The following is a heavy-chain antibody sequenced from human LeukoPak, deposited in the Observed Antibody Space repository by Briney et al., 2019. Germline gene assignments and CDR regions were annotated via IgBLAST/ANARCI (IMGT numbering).Heavy chain of an antibody. D-gene: IGHD2-15*01. J-gene: IGHJ3*02. CDR2: INHSGST. V-gene: IGHV4-34*01. CDR1: GGSFSGYY. Sequence: PSETLSLTCAVYGGSFSGYYWSWIRQPPGKGLEWIGEINHSGSTNYNPSLKSRVTISVDTSKNQFSLKLSSVTAAGTAVYYCAREPVYCSGGSCYSLRVWGAFDIWGQGTMVTVSS. CDR3: AREPVYCSGGSCYSLRVWGAFDI.